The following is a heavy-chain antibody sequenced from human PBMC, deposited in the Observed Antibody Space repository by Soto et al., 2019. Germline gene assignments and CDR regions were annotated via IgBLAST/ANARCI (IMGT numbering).Heavy chain of an antibody. CDR1: GFTFTSYW. J-gene: IGHJ4*02. CDR2: IKEDGSAK. CDR3: AREDFYRFDY. Sequence: EVQLVESGGGLVQPGGSLRVSCAASGFTFTSYWMSWVRQAPGKGLEWVANIKEDGSAKYYLDSVKGRFTISRDNAKNSLYLQMNSPRADDTAVYYCAREDFYRFDYWGQGNLVTVSS. V-gene: IGHV3-7*01.